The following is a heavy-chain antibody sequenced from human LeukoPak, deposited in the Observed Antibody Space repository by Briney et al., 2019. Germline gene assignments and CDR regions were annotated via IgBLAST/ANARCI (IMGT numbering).Heavy chain of an antibody. J-gene: IGHJ4*02. Sequence: SETLSLTCTVSGGSISSYYWSWIRQPPGKGLEWIGYIYYSGSTNYNPSLKSRVTISVDTSKNQFSLKLSSVTAADTAVYYCARVLYYYDSSGYYAYYFDYWGQGTLVTVSS. CDR2: IYYSGST. CDR3: ARVLYYYDSSGYYAYYFDY. V-gene: IGHV4-59*12. CDR1: GGSISSYY. D-gene: IGHD3-22*01.